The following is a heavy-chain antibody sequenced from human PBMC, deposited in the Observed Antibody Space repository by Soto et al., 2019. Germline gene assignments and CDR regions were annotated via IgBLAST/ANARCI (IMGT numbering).Heavy chain of an antibody. V-gene: IGHV1-18*01. CDR3: ARRPSAGWFDP. CDR2: INPYKGNT. D-gene: IGHD6-13*01. Sequence: ASVKVSCKASGYTFTNYGISWVRQAPGQGLEWMGWINPYKGNTIYAQKFQGRVTLTTDTSTNTAYMELRSLTSDDTAVYYCARRPSAGWFDPWGQGTLVTVSS. CDR1: GYTFTNYG. J-gene: IGHJ5*02.